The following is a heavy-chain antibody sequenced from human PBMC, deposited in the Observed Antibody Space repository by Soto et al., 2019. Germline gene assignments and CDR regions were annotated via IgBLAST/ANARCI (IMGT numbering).Heavy chain of an antibody. V-gene: IGHV4-34*01. CDR3: ARIGFSSGWSFDY. CDR1: GGSFSGYY. D-gene: IGHD6-19*01. CDR2: INHSGST. Sequence: QVQLHQWGAGLLKPSETLSLTCAVYGGSFSGYYWTWIRQPPGKVLEWIGEINHSGSTTYNPSLKIRVSISVDTSKNQFSLPLTSVTAADTAVYYCARIGFSSGWSFDYWGQGTLVTVSS. J-gene: IGHJ4*02.